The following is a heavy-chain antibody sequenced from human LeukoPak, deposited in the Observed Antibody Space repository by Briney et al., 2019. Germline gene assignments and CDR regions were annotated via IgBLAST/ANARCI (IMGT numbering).Heavy chain of an antibody. CDR1: GYTFTSYY. V-gene: IGHV1-46*04. CDR2: INPSGGST. Sequence: ASVKVSCKASGYTFTSYYIHWVRQAPGQGLEWVGVINPSGGSTSYAQKLQGRVTMTRDTSTSTVYMELSSLRSEDTAVYYCAKRVAAPGPTFDYWGQGTLVTVSS. CDR3: AKRVAAPGPTFDY. D-gene: IGHD6-13*01. J-gene: IGHJ4*02.